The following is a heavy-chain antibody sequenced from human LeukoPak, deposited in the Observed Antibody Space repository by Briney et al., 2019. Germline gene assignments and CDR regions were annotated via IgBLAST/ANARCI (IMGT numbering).Heavy chain of an antibody. CDR3: AKGRRGKWLAPFDY. V-gene: IGHV3-30*02. CDR1: GFTFSSYG. J-gene: IGHJ4*02. Sequence: SGGSLRLSCAASGFTFSSYGMHWVRQAPGKGLEWVAFIRYDGSNNYYADSVKGRFTISRDNSKNTLYLQMNSLRAEDTAVYYCAKGRRGKWLAPFDYWGQGTLVTVSS. D-gene: IGHD3-22*01. CDR2: IRYDGSNN.